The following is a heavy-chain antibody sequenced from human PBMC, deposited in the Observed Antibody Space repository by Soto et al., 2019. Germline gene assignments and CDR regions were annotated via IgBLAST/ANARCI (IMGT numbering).Heavy chain of an antibody. CDR2: IIPIFGTA. Sequence: SVKVSCKASGYTFTSYGISWVRQAPGQGLEWMGGIIPIFGTANYAQKFQGRVTITADESTSTAYMELSSLRSEDTAVYYCASYVWGSYRPFGYWGQGTLVTVSS. CDR3: ASYVWGSYRPFGY. J-gene: IGHJ4*02. V-gene: IGHV1-69*13. D-gene: IGHD3-16*02. CDR1: GYTFTSYG.